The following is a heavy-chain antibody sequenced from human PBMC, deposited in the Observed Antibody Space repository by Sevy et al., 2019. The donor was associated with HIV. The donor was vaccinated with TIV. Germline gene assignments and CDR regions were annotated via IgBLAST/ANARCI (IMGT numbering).Heavy chain of an antibody. D-gene: IGHD2-15*01. CDR3: ATTKGGRYCSGGSCYPGYYYYGMDV. J-gene: IGHJ6*02. Sequence: ASVKVSCKVSGYTLTELSMHWVRQAPGKGLEWMGGFDPEDGETNYAQKFQGRVTMTEDTSTDTAYMELSSLRSEDTAVYYCATTKGGRYCSGGSCYPGYYYYGMDVWGQGTTVTVSS. CDR1: GYTLTELS. V-gene: IGHV1-24*01. CDR2: FDPEDGET.